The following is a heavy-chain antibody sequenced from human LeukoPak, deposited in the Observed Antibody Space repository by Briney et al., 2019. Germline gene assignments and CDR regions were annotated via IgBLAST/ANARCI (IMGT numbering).Heavy chain of an antibody. D-gene: IGHD4-17*01. V-gene: IGHV4-59*01. J-gene: IGHJ6*03. CDR2: IYYSGST. Sequence: SETLSLTCTVSGGSISSYYWSWIRQPPGKGLEWIGYIYYSGSTNYNPSLKSRVTISVDTSKNQFSLKLSSVTAADTAVYYCARVGTVTTRPYYYYMDVWGKGTTDTVSS. CDR3: ARVGTVTTRPYYYYMDV. CDR1: GGSISSYY.